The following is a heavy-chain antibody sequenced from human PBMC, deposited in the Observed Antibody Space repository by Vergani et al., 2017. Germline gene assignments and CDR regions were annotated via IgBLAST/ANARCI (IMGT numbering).Heavy chain of an antibody. Sequence: QVQLQESGPGLVKPSETLSLTCSVSGDSVNSGGYYWSWIRQPAGKGLEWIGYISYSGSTNYNPSLKSRVTISVDTSKSQFSLKLISVTAADTAVCYCARGGRYTNSWYSFDIWGQGTMVTVSS. D-gene: IGHD6-13*01. CDR1: GDSVNSGGYY. V-gene: IGHV4-61*10. J-gene: IGHJ3*02. CDR3: ARGGRYTNSWYSFDI. CDR2: ISYSGST.